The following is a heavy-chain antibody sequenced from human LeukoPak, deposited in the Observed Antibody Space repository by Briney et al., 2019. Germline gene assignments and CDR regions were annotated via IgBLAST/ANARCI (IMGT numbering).Heavy chain of an antibody. CDR3: ARDSYSSSWYGCYYGMDV. V-gene: IGHV3-21*01. CDR2: ISGSSSYI. D-gene: IGHD6-13*01. Sequence: GGCLRLSCAASGFTFSSYAMSWVRQAPGKGLEWVSSISGSSSYIYHADSVKGRFTISRDNAKNSLYLQMNSLRAEDTAVYYCARDSYSSSWYGCYYGMDVWGQGTTVTVSS. J-gene: IGHJ6*02. CDR1: GFTFSSYA.